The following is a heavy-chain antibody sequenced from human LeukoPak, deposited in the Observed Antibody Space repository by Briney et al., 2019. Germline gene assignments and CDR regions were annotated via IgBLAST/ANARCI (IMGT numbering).Heavy chain of an antibody. D-gene: IGHD2-15*01. CDR2: ISSSSSSK. CDR3: GVSGGSSPGY. V-gene: IGHV3-48*03. Sequence: GGSLRLSCAASGFPFSSYDVWWVRQAPGKGLEWVSYISSSSSSKYYADSVKGRFTISRDNAKNSLCLQMNSLSVEDTAVYHCGVSGGSSPGYWGQGTLVTVSS. CDR1: GFPFSSYD. J-gene: IGHJ4*02.